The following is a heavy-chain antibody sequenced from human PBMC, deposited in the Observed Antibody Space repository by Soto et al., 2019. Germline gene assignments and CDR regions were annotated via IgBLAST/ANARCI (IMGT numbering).Heavy chain of an antibody. D-gene: IGHD3-22*01. V-gene: IGHV6-1*01. J-gene: IGHJ2*01. CDR2: TYYRSKWYI. Sequence: PSQTLSLTCGISGDSVSSATATWSWIRQSPSRGLEWLGRTYYRSKWYIDYALSAKSRMVITPDISKNQLSLQLNSVTPEDLAVYFCARDSSGFHWYFDLWGHGTVVTVSS. CDR1: GDSVSSATAT. CDR3: ARDSSGFHWYFDL.